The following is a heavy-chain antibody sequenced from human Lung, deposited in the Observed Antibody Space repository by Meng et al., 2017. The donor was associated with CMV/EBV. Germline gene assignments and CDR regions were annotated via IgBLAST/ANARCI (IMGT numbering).Heavy chain of an antibody. CDR2: IKSKTDGGTT. V-gene: IGHV3-15*01. CDR3: TTDWYYYDSSGRRWFDY. CDR1: GFTFSNAW. J-gene: IGHJ4*02. D-gene: IGHD3-22*01. Sequence: GEXXRISCAASGFTFSNAWMSWVRQAPGKGLEWVGRIKSKTDGGTTDYAAPVKGRFTISRDDSKNTLYLQMNSLKTEDTAVYYCTTDWYYYDSSGRRWFDYXGQGXLVTVSS.